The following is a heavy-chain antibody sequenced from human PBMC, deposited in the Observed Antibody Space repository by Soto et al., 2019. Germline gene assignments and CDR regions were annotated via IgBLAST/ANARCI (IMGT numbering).Heavy chain of an antibody. CDR3: AREVRYCSGGSCYYFPDDY. CDR2: IYYSGST. CDR1: GGSISSYY. J-gene: IGHJ4*02. Sequence: SETLSLTCTVSGGSISSYYWSWIRQPPGKGLEWIGYIYYSGSTNYNPSLKSRVTISVDTSKNQFSLKLSSVTAADTAVYYCAREVRYCSGGSCYYFPDDYWGQGTLVTVSS. V-gene: IGHV4-59*12. D-gene: IGHD2-15*01.